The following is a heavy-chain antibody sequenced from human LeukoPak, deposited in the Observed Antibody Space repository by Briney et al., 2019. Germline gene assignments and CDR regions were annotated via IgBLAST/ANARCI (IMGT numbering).Heavy chain of an antibody. V-gene: IGHV4-39*01. CDR3: ARHPHYYYDNSAR. CDR2: CYYSRNT. CDR1: GDSIGSSDNY. J-gene: IGHJ4*02. D-gene: IGHD3-22*01. Sequence: PSETLSLTCTVSGDSIGSSDNYWGWIRQPPGEGLEWIGSCYYSRNTYYNPSLKSRVTISVDTSKNQLSLTLTSVSAADTAVYYCARHPHYYYDNSARWGQGTLVTVPS.